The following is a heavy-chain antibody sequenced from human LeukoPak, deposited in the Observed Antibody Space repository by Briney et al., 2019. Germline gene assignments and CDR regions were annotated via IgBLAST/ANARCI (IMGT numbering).Heavy chain of an antibody. CDR3: ARDCTNGVCFRFDP. D-gene: IGHD2-8*01. Sequence: GGSLRLSCAASGFTFSSYSMNRVRQAPGKGLEWVSSISSSSSCIYYADSVKGRFTISRDNAKNSLYLQMNSLRAEDTAVYYCARDCTNGVCFRFDPWGQGTLVTVSS. V-gene: IGHV3-21*01. CDR1: GFTFSSYS. CDR2: ISSSSSCI. J-gene: IGHJ5*02.